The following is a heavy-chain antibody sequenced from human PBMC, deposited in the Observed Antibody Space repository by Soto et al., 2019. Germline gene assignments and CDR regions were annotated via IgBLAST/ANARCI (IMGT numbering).Heavy chain of an antibody. CDR2: VDPSDSFT. V-gene: IGHV5-10-1*01. CDR1: GYIFSRYW. J-gene: IGHJ6*02. Sequence: GGSLKISCQGSGYIFSRYWIAWLRQMPGEGPEGVGGVDPSDSFTSYSPSFPGHVTIPADKSISTAYLPGSGLKASDTAMYYCARSRRGAYSSGWYSPSGYYNYEIDVWGQGTKVTVSS. D-gene: IGHD6-19*01. CDR3: ARSRRGAYSSGWYSPSGYYNYEIDV.